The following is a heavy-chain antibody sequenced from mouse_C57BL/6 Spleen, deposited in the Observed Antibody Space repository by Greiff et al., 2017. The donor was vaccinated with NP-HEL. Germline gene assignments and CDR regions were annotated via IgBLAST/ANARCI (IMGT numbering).Heavy chain of an antibody. J-gene: IGHJ2*01. D-gene: IGHD2-2*01. CDR2: FYPGSGSI. V-gene: IGHV1-62-2*01. CDR3: ARHEEDGYDVPYFDY. CDR1: GYTFTEYT. Sequence: VKLVESGAELVKPGASVKLSCKASGYTFTEYTIHWVKQRSGQGLEWIGWFYPGSGSIKYNEKFKDKATLTADKSSSTVYMELSRLTSEDSAVYFCARHEEDGYDVPYFDYWGQGTTLTVSS.